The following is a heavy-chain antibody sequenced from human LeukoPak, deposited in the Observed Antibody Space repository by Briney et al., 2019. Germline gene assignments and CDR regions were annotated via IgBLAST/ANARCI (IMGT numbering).Heavy chain of an antibody. Sequence: PSQTLSLTCTVSGGSISSGGYYWSWIRQPPGKGLEWIGEINPTGNTNYNPSLKSRVTMSVDTSKNQFSLKLRSVTAADTAVYYCARRPLNSGNYDGPSGLDYWGQGTLVTVSS. CDR2: INPTGNT. J-gene: IGHJ4*02. V-gene: IGHV4-31*03. D-gene: IGHD1-26*01. CDR3: ARRPLNSGNYDGPSGLDY. CDR1: GGSISSGGYY.